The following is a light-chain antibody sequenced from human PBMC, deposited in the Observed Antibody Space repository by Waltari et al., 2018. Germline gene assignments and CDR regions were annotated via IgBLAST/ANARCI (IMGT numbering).Light chain of an antibody. CDR1: HFEEGV. V-gene: IGLV3-21*02. CDR2: DAV. Sequence: LTQPPSVAVTPGQTAKGTGEGVHFEEGVDHRCQGRPGQAPVLLIYDAVNRAPGLPDRFSGSKSETTATLTISRLEAGDEADYYCHVWEGTSHPGVFGTGTKVAV. CDR3: HVWEGTSHPGV. J-gene: IGLJ1*01.